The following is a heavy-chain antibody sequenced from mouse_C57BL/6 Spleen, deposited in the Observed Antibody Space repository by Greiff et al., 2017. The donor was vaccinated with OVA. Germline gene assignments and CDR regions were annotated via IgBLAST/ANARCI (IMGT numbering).Heavy chain of an antibody. Sequence: EVKVEESGGGLVKPGGSLKLSCAASGFTFSDYGMHWVRQAPEKGLEWVAYISSGSSTIYYADTVKGRFTISRDNAKNTLFLQMTSLRSEDTAMYYCARELSYYAMDYWGQGTSVTVSS. J-gene: IGHJ4*01. CDR2: ISSGSSTI. CDR3: ARELSYYAMDY. V-gene: IGHV5-17*01. CDR1: GFTFSDYG.